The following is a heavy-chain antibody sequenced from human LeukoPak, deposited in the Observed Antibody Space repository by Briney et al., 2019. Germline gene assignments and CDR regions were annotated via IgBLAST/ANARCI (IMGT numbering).Heavy chain of an antibody. J-gene: IGHJ4*02. V-gene: IGHV3-33*06. CDR2: IWYDGSNK. CDR1: GFTFSSYG. Sequence: KAGGSLRLXCAASGFTFSSYGMHWVRQAPGKGLEWVAVIWYDGSNKYYADSVKGRFTISRDNSKNTLYLQMNSLRAEDTAVYYCAKAPSYCSGGSCYVNYWGQGTLVTVSS. CDR3: AKAPSYCSGGSCYVNY. D-gene: IGHD2-15*01.